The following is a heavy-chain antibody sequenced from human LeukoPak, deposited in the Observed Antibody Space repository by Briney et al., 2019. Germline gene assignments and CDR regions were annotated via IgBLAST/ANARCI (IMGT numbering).Heavy chain of an antibody. Sequence: GESLKIYCKGSGYNFTSYWIGWVRQLPGKGLEWMGIIYPGDSDTRYSPSFQGQVTISADKSISTAYLQWSSLKASDTAMYYCARQGECLQYCYCDFWGRGTLVSVSS. D-gene: IGHD5-24*01. V-gene: IGHV5-51*01. CDR2: IYPGDSDT. CDR3: ARQGECLQYCYCDF. J-gene: IGHJ4*02. CDR1: GYNFTSYW.